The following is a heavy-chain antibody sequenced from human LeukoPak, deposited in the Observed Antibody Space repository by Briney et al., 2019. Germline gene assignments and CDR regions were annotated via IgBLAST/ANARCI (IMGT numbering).Heavy chain of an antibody. CDR1: GGSISSVDYY. D-gene: IGHD3-9*01. J-gene: IGHJ4*02. CDR3: ARDILAGGPYYYDV. V-gene: IGHV4-30-4*01. Sequence: SETLSLTCTVSGGSISSVDYYWSWIRHPPGKGLEWIGYIYYSGSTYYNPSLKSRVTISVDTSKNQFSLKLSSVTGADTAVYYCARDILAGGPYYYDVWGQGTLVTVSS. CDR2: IYYSGST.